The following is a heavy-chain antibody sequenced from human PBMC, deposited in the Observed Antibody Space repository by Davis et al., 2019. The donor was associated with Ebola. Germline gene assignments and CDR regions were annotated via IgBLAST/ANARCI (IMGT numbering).Heavy chain of an antibody. V-gene: IGHV4-34*01. CDR3: ARFPVVVIATQYNWFDP. D-gene: IGHD2-21*01. CDR1: GGSFSGYY. Sequence: SETLSLTCAVYGGSFSGYYWGWIRQPPGKGLEWIGEINHSGSTNYNPSLKSRVTISVDTSKNQFSLKLSSVTAADTAVYYCARFPVVVIATQYNWFDPWGQGTLVTVSS. J-gene: IGHJ5*02. CDR2: INHSGST.